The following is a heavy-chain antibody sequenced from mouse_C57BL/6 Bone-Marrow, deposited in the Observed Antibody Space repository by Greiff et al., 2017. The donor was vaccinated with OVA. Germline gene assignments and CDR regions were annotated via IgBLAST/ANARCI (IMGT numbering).Heavy chain of an antibody. D-gene: IGHD1-1*01. CDR3: TRKGVVADYWYFDV. CDR1: GYTFTSYW. J-gene: IGHJ1*03. Sequence: EVQGVESGTVLARPGASVKMSCKTSGYTFTSYWMHWVKQRPGQGLEWIGAIYPGNSDTSYNQKFKGKAKLTAVTSASTAYMELSSLTNEDSAVYYCTRKGVVADYWYFDVWGTGTTVTVSS. CDR2: IYPGNSDT. V-gene: IGHV1-5*01.